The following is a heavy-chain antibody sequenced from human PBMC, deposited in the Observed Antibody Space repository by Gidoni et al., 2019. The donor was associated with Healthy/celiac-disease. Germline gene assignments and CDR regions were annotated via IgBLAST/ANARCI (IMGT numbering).Heavy chain of an antibody. CDR3: AALTTVVTRNY. D-gene: IGHD4-17*01. CDR2: INHSGST. Sequence: QVQLQQWGAGLLKPSEPLSLTCAVSGGSFSGYYWSWIRQPPGKGLEWIGEINHSGSTNYNPSLKSRVTISVDTSKNQFSLKLSSVTAADTAVYYCAALTTVVTRNYWGQGTLVTVSS. CDR1: GGSFSGYY. J-gene: IGHJ4*02. V-gene: IGHV4-34*01.